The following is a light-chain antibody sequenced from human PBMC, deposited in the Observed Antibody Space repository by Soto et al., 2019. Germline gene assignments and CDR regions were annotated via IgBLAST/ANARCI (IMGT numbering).Light chain of an antibody. Sequence: DIQMTQSPSTLSARVGDRVTITCRASQSISSWLAWYQQKAGKAPKLLIYDASNLESGVPSRFSGSGSGTEFTLTISSLKPDDFATYYCQQYNNQPITFGKGTRLEI. V-gene: IGKV1-5*01. J-gene: IGKJ5*01. CDR1: QSISSW. CDR2: DAS. CDR3: QQYNNQPIT.